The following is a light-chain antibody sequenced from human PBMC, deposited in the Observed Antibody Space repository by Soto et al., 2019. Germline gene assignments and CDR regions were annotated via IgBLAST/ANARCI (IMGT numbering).Light chain of an antibody. V-gene: IGLV2-14*01. J-gene: IGLJ2*01. CDR2: DVS. Sequence: QSALTQPASVSGSPGQSITISCTGTSSDVGGYNYVSWYQQHPGKAPKLMIYDVSNRPSGVSNRFSGSKSGNTASLTISGLQAEDESDYYCSYYTSSSPVVFGGGTKLTVL. CDR1: SSDVGGYNY. CDR3: SYYTSSSPVV.